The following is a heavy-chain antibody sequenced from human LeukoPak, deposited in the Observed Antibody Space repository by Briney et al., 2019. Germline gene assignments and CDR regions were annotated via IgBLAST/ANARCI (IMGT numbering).Heavy chain of an antibody. V-gene: IGHV3-23*01. Sequence: GGSLRLSCAASGFTFSSYAMSWVRQAPGKGLEWVSAISGSGGSTYYADSVKGRFTISRDNSKNTLYLQMNSLRAEDTAVYYCAKDSVLLWFGEPHFDYWGQGTLVTVSS. J-gene: IGHJ4*02. CDR1: GFTFSSYA. D-gene: IGHD3-10*01. CDR2: ISGSGGST. CDR3: AKDSVLLWFGEPHFDY.